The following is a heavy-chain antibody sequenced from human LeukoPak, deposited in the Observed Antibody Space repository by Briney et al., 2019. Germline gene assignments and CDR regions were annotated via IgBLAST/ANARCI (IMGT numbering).Heavy chain of an antibody. J-gene: IGHJ3*02. CDR3: AKRHYYDSSGYLAAFDI. V-gene: IGHV3-66*01. CDR1: GFTVSSNY. D-gene: IGHD3-22*01. CDR2: IYSGDNT. Sequence: GGSLRLSCAASGFTVSSNYMSWVRQAPGKGLEWVSVIYSGDNTYYADSVKGRFTISRDISKNTLYLQMNSLRAEDTAVYYCAKRHYYDSSGYLAAFDIWGQGTMVIVSS.